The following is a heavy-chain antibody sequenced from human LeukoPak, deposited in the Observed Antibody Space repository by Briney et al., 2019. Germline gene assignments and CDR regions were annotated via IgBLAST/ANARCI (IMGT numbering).Heavy chain of an antibody. CDR2: IYYSGST. Sequence: SETLSLTCTVSGGSISSSSYYWGWIRQPPGKGLEWIGSIYYSGSTYYNPSLKSRVTISVDTSKNQFSLKLSSVTAADTAVYYCARGRAGYYGSGSYYNGKWFDPWGQGTLVTVSS. D-gene: IGHD3-10*01. CDR3: ARGRAGYYGSGSYYNGKWFDP. CDR1: GGSISSSSYY. V-gene: IGHV4-39*01. J-gene: IGHJ5*02.